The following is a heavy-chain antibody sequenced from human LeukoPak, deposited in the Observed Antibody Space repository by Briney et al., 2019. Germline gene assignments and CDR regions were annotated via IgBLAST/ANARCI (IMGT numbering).Heavy chain of an antibody. Sequence: GGSLRLSCAASGFTFGTYGMHWVRQAPGQGLEWVAVISYDGSNKYYADSVKGRFTISRDNSKNTLYLQMNSLRAEDTAVYYCAKDRPRWSIAVAGGQFDYWGQGTLVTVSS. V-gene: IGHV3-30*18. CDR1: GFTFGTYG. CDR3: AKDRPRWSIAVAGGQFDY. CDR2: ISYDGSNK. J-gene: IGHJ4*02. D-gene: IGHD6-19*01.